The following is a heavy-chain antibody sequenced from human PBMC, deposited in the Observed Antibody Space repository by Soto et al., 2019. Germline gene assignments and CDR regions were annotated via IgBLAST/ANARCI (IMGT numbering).Heavy chain of an antibody. J-gene: IGHJ4*02. D-gene: IGHD1-26*01. CDR2: IYNNGKT. CDR1: GGSFSSVKYC. V-gene: IGHV4-61*01. CDR3: ARTVMPVGNLAAFDH. Sequence: QMQLQESAPGLVKPSETLSLTCNVSGGSFSSVKYCWSWIRQPPGKGMDWIAYIYNNGKTNYNPALECRATTSVDTSNTQCSLRETSVTAADCAVYCCARTVMPVGNLAAFDHWGQGVLVTVSS.